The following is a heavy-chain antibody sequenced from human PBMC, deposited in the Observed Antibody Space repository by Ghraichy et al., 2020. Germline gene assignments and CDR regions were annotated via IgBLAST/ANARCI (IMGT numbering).Heavy chain of an antibody. CDR3: ARDTPTDAFDI. Sequence: GGSPRLSCAASGFTFSSYAMHWVRQAPGKGLEWVAVISYDGSNKYYADSVKGRFTISRDNSKNTLYLQMNSLRAEDTAVYYCARDTPTDAFDIWGKGTMV. CDR1: GFTFSSYA. J-gene: IGHJ3*02. V-gene: IGHV3-30*04. CDR2: ISYDGSNK.